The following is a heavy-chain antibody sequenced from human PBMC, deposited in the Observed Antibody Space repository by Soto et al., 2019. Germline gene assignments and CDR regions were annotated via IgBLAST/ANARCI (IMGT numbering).Heavy chain of an antibody. V-gene: IGHV1-69*01. CDR3: ARSQGSSTSLEIYYYYYYGMEV. D-gene: IGHD2-2*01. J-gene: IGHJ6*02. CDR1: GGTFGSYA. CDR2: IIPIPGTA. Sequence: QVQLVQSGAEVKKPGSSVKVSCKASGGTFGSYAISWVRQAPGQGLEWMGGIIPIPGTANYAQKFQGRVTITADDSTSTAYMELSSLRSEDTAVYYCARSQGSSTSLEIYYYYYYGMEVWGQGTTVTVSS.